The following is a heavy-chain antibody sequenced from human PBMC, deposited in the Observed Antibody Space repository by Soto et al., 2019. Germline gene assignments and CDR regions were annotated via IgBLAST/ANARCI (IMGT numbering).Heavy chain of an antibody. CDR1: GGSISSYY. CDR2: IYYSGST. V-gene: IGHV4-59*12. Sequence: PSETLSLTCTVSGGSISSYYWSWIRQPPGKGLEWIGYIYYSGSTNYNPSLKSRVTTSLDTSKKQFSLKLSSVTAADTAVYYCASSFYSGSGSSTYYFDYWGQGTLVTVSS. CDR3: ASSFYSGSGSSTYYFDY. D-gene: IGHD3-10*01. J-gene: IGHJ4*02.